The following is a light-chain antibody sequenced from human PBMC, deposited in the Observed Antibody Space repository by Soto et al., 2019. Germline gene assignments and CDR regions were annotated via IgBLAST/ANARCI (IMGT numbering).Light chain of an antibody. J-gene: IGLJ3*02. V-gene: IGLV1-40*01. CDR2: ANS. CDR1: SSNIGAGYD. Sequence: QSVLTQPPSVSGAPGQRVTISCTESSSNIGAGYDVHWYQQLPGTAPKLLIYANSNRPSGVPVRFSGSKSGTSASLAITGLQAEDEADYYRQSYDSSLSAWVFGGGTQLTVL. CDR3: QSYDSSLSAWV.